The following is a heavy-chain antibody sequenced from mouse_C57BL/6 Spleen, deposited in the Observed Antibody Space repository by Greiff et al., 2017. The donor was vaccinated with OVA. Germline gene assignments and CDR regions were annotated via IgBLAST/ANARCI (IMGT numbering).Heavy chain of an antibody. J-gene: IGHJ4*01. Sequence: DVKLVESGGGLVKPGGSLKLSCAASGFTFSDYGMHWVRQAPEQGLEWVAYISSGSSTIYYADTVKGRFTITRDNAKNTLFLQMTSLRSEDTAVYYCARNLLNAMDYWGQGTSVTVSS. D-gene: IGHD1-1*01. CDR3: ARNLLNAMDY. V-gene: IGHV5-17*01. CDR2: ISSGSSTI. CDR1: GFTFSDYG.